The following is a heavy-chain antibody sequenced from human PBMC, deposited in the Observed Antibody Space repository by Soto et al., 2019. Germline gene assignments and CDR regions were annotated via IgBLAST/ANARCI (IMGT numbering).Heavy chain of an antibody. CDR2: IIPVLGVT. CDR3: ARRRYCGADCYSKYYYGIDV. CDR1: GSTFSSYT. V-gene: IGHV1-69*02. J-gene: IGHJ6*02. Sequence: QVHLVQSGAEVKKPGSSVKVSCQASGSTFSSYTVSWVRQAPGQGLEWMGRIIPVLGVTNYAPKFKGRVTITADKSKTTAYMELSSLRSGDTAVYYCARRRYCGADCYSKYYYGIDVWGQGTTVTVSS. D-gene: IGHD2-21*02.